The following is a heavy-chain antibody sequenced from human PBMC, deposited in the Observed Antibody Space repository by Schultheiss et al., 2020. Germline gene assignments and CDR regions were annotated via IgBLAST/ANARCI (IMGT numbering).Heavy chain of an antibody. CDR2: IKQDGSEK. V-gene: IGHV3-7*01. Sequence: GGSLRLSCAASGFTFSSYWMSWVRQAPGKGLEWVANIKQDGSEKYYADSVKGRFSISRDNSQNTLFLQMNSLRVEDTAVYFCAKGRRYSFGWGLDYWGEGTLVTVSS. CDR1: GFTFSSYW. J-gene: IGHJ4*02. D-gene: IGHD5-12*01. CDR3: AKGRRYSFGWGLDY.